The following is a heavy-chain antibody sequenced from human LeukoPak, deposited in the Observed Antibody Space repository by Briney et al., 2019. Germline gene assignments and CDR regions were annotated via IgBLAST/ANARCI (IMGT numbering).Heavy chain of an antibody. CDR2: IYHNGST. V-gene: IGHV4-38-2*02. CDR1: GYSITSGYY. CDR3: AKSNGYGLVDI. Sequence: SETLSLTCSVSGYSITSGYYWGWIRQPPGKGLEWIGTIYHNGSTSYNPSLKSRVTISVDTSKNQFSLKLNSVTAADTAVYYCAKSNGYGLVDIWGQGTMVTVSS. J-gene: IGHJ3*02. D-gene: IGHD3-10*01.